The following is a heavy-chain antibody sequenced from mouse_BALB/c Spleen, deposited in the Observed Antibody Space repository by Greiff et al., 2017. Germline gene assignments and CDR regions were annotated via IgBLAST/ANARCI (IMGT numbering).Heavy chain of an antibody. CDR1: GYAFTNYL. J-gene: IGHJ4*01. CDR2: INPGSGGT. V-gene: IGHV1-54*01. Sequence: QVQLKESGAELVRPGTSVKVSCKASGYAFTNYLIEWVKQRPGQGLEWIGVINPGSGGTNYNEKFKGKATLTADKSSSTAYMQLSSLTSDDSAVYFYAREEVGDAMDYWGQGTSVTVSS. CDR3: AREEVGDAMDY.